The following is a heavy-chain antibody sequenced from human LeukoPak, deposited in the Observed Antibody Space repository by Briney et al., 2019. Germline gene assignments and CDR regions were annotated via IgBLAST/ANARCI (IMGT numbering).Heavy chain of an antibody. D-gene: IGHD1-26*01. CDR3: ARVGSDY. CDR2: IDGNSGGT. Sequence: PGGSLRLSCAASGFSFSTYGMSWVRQAPGKGLDWVSSIDGNSGGTYYADSVKGRFTISRDNSKNMLYLQMNSLRAEDTAVYYCARVGSDYWGQGTLVTVSS. J-gene: IGHJ4*02. CDR1: GFSFSTYG. V-gene: IGHV3-23*01.